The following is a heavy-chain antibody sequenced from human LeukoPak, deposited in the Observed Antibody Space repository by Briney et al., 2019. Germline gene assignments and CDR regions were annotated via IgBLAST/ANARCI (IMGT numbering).Heavy chain of an antibody. V-gene: IGHV3-21*01. Sequence: GGSLRLSCAASGFTFSTYEMSWVRQAPGRGLEWVSFISINSNFIYYADPVKGRFTISRDNAKNSLYLQMNSLTAEDTAVYYCAGVGYCSDGSCFYWGQGTLVTVSS. CDR3: AGVGYCSDGSCFY. CDR2: ISINSNFI. J-gene: IGHJ4*02. D-gene: IGHD2-15*01. CDR1: GFTFSTYE.